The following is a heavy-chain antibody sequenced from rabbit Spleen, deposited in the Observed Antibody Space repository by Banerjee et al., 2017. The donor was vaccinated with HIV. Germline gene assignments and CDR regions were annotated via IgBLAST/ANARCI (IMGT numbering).Heavy chain of an antibody. V-gene: IGHV1S40*01. CDR2: IDTDDGNT. J-gene: IGHJ3*01. CDR3: ARGVGLIRLDL. D-gene: IGHD6-1*01. Sequence: APGKGLEWIGCIDTDDGNTAFASWMNGRFSISKTSSTTVSLQMTSLTGADTATYFCARGVGLIRLDLWGQGTLVTVS.